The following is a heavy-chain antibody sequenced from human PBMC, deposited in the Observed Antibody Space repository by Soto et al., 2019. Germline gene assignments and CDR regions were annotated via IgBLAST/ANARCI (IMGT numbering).Heavy chain of an antibody. CDR3: ARGRRKLQPGFYYYYFMDV. D-gene: IGHD5-18*01. CDR1: GGSFSGYY. Sequence: QVQLQQWGAGLLKPSETLSLTCAVYGGSFSGYYWSWIRQPPGKGLEWMGEINHSGSTNYNPSLKSRVTLSVDTSKNQFSLKLSSVTAADTAVYYCARGRRKLQPGFYYYYFMDVWGKGTTVTVSS. V-gene: IGHV4-34*01. J-gene: IGHJ6*03. CDR2: INHSGST.